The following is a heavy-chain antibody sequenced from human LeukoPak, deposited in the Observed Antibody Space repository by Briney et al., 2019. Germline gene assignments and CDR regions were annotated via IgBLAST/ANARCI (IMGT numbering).Heavy chain of an antibody. Sequence: PGGSLRLSCAAAGFTFSDHYMTWIRQAPGKALEWASYISPDGTTSYYADSLKGRFTVSRDNAKNSLYLQMNSLSAEDTAVYFCARGQWGLDYWGQGALVTVSS. V-gene: IGHV3-11*01. CDR2: ISPDGTTS. CDR3: ARGQWGLDY. CDR1: GFTFSDHY. J-gene: IGHJ4*02. D-gene: IGHD1-26*01.